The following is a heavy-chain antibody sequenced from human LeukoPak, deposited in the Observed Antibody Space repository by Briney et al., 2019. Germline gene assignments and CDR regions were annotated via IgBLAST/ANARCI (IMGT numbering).Heavy chain of an antibody. Sequence: ASVKVSCKASGYTFTGYYMHWVRQAPGQGLEWMGWINPNSGGTNYAQKFHGRVTMTRDTSISTAYMELSRLRSDDTAVYYCARVPIADLYFDYWGQGTLVTVSS. D-gene: IGHD6-13*01. J-gene: IGHJ4*02. CDR2: INPNSGGT. V-gene: IGHV1-2*02. CDR3: ARVPIADLYFDY. CDR1: GYTFTGYY.